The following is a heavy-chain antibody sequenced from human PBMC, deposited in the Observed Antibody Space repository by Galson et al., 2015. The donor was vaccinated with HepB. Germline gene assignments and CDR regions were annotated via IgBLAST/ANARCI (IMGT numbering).Heavy chain of an antibody. CDR2: ISSSTSYI. J-gene: IGHJ6*02. CDR1: GSTFSTYT. V-gene: IGHV3-21*01. Sequence: SLRLSCAASGSTFSTYTMNWVRQAPGKGLEWVSSISSSTSYIFYADSVKGRFTISRDNAKNSLYLQMNSLRAEHTAVYYCARAPQLDPNYYYGMDVWGQATTVTVSS. CDR3: ARAPQLDPNYYYGMDV. D-gene: IGHD2-2*01.